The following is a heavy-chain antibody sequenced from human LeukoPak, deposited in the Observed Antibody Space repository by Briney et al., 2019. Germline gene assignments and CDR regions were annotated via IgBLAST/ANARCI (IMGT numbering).Heavy chain of an antibody. CDR2: ISGSADNT. CDR3: AKHLTRMSFFDY. J-gene: IGHJ4*02. Sequence: AGGSLRLSCAASEFTFNNYGMSWVRQAPGKGLEWVSAISGSADNTYYVDSVKGRFTISRDNSKSTLYLQMNSLRAEDTAIYYCAKHLTRMSFFDYWGQGTLATVSS. CDR1: EFTFNNYG. V-gene: IGHV3-23*01.